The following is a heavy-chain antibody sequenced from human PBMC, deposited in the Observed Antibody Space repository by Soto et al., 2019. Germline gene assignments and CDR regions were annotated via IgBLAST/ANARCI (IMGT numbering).Heavy chain of an antibody. Sequence: PGGSLRLSCAASGFTFSSYGMHWVRQAPGKGLEWVAVIWYDGSNKYYADSVKGRFTISRDNSKNTLYLQMNSLRAEDTAVYYCAKLGGYYIYYYYMDVWGKGTTVTVSS. CDR1: GFTFSSYG. CDR2: IWYDGSNK. J-gene: IGHJ6*03. V-gene: IGHV3-30*02. D-gene: IGHD2-15*01. CDR3: AKLGGYYIYYYYMDV.